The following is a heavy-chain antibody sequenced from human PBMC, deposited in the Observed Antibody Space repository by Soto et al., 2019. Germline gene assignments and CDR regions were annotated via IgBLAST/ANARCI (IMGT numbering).Heavy chain of an antibody. CDR2: ISYDGSNK. V-gene: IGHV3-30*18. Sequence: QVQLVESGGGVVQPGRSLRLSCAASGFTFSSYGMHWVRQAPGKGLEWVAVISYDGSNKYYADSVKGRVTISRDNSKNTLYLQMTSLRAEATAVYYCAEGSEEWLQLRHFDYWGQGTLVTVSS. CDR1: GFTFSSYG. D-gene: IGHD5-12*01. CDR3: AEGSEEWLQLRHFDY. J-gene: IGHJ4*02.